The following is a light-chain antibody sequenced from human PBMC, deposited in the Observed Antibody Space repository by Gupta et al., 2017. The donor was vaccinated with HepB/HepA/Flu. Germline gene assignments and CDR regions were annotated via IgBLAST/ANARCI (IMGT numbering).Light chain of an antibody. J-gene: IGLJ2*01. CDR1: SSNIGAGYD. Sequence: VTISCTGSSSNIGAGYDVHWYQHLPGTAPKLLIFGNTNRPSGVPDRFSGSRSDTPASMSITGLQAEDEADYYYHSYARSLSGFLVFGGGTTLTVL. V-gene: IGLV1-40*01. CDR2: GNT. CDR3: HSYARSLSGFLV.